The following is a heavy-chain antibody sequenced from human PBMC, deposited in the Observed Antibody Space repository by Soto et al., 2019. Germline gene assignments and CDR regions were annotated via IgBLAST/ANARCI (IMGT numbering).Heavy chain of an antibody. V-gene: IGHV4-31*03. CDR2: IYYSGST. Sequence: QVQLQESGPGLVKPSQTLSLTCTVSGGSISSGGYYWSWIRQHPGKGLEWIGYIYYSGSTYYNPSLKRRVTISVDTSKDPFSLKLSSVTAADTAVYYCAVSRDGYSMDVWGQGTTVTVSS. J-gene: IGHJ6*02. D-gene: IGHD2-2*01. CDR3: AVSRDGYSMDV. CDR1: GGSISSGGYY.